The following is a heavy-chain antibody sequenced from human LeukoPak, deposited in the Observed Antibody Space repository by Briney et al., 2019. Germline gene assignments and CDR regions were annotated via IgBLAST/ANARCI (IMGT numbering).Heavy chain of an antibody. D-gene: IGHD6-13*01. CDR2: ISSSSSYI. CDR1: GFTFSSYS. CDR3: ARNRGYSSSWWEFDY. J-gene: IGHJ4*02. V-gene: IGHV3-21*01. Sequence: GGSLRLSCEASGFTFSSYSMNWVRQAPGKGLEWGSSISSSSSYIYYADSVKGRFTISRDNAKNSLYLQMNSLRAEDTAVYYCARNRGYSSSWWEFDYWGQGTLVTVSS.